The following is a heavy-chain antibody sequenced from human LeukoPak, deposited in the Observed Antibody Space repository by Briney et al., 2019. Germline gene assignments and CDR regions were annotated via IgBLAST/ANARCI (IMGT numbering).Heavy chain of an antibody. Sequence: GGSLRLSCAASGFTVSSNYMSWVRQAPGKGLEWVSVVYEGGTTYYADSVKGRFTISRDISKNTLYLQMNNLRAEDTAVYYCARGVGYADYPFDYWGQGTLVTVSA. D-gene: IGHD4-17*01. CDR3: ARGVGYADYPFDY. J-gene: IGHJ4*02. V-gene: IGHV3-66*01. CDR1: GFTVSSNY. CDR2: VYEGGTT.